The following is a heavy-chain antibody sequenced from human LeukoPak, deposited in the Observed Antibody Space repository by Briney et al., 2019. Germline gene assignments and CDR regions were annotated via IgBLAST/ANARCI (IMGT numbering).Heavy chain of an antibody. Sequence: GGSLRLSCGASSFTFSSYVMSWVRQAPGKGLEWVSGISGSGGSTYYADSVKGRFTISRDNSKNTLYLQMNSLRAEDTAVYYCAKDFPYYYDTSGYYQDSWGQGTLVTVSS. CDR2: ISGSGGST. CDR3: AKDFPYYYDTSGYYQDS. D-gene: IGHD3-22*01. CDR1: SFTFSSYV. V-gene: IGHV3-23*01. J-gene: IGHJ4*02.